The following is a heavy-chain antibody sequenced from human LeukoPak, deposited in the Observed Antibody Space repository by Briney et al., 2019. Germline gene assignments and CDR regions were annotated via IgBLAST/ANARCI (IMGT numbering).Heavy chain of an antibody. D-gene: IGHD2-15*01. V-gene: IGHV4-39*01. Sequence: SETLSLTCTVSGGSISSSSYYWGWIRQPPGKGLEWIGSIYYSGSTYYNPSLKSRVTISVDTSKNQFSLKLSSVTAADTAVYYCARCSWKFDYWGQGTLVTVSS. CDR2: IYYSGST. CDR3: ARCSWKFDY. J-gene: IGHJ4*02. CDR1: GGSISSSSYY.